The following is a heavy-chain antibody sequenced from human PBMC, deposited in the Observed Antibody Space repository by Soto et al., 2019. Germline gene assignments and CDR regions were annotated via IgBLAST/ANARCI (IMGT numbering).Heavy chain of an antibody. D-gene: IGHD2-8*01. CDR1: GFTFSDYY. Sequence: PGGSLRLSCAASGFTFSDYYMSWIRQAPGKGLEWVSYISSSGSTIYYADSVKGRFTISRDNAKNSLYLQMNSLRAEDTAVYYCAKIRRYAMYYSDYWGQGTLVTVSS. CDR3: AKIRRYAMYYSDY. V-gene: IGHV3-11*01. CDR2: ISSSGSTI. J-gene: IGHJ4*02.